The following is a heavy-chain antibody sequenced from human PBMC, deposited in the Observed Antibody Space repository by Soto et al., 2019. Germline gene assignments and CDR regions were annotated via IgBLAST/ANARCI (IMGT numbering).Heavy chain of an antibody. J-gene: IGHJ6*02. V-gene: IGHV3-23*01. Sequence: EVQLLESGGGLVQPGGSLRLSCAAAGFTFSNYALTWVRQSPGKGLEWVSTFSGSGGSTYYADSVRGRFTISRDNSKNTLVLQMNSLRGEDTAIYYCARDWTGDTCPCLDVWGQGTTVSVSS. D-gene: IGHD3-3*01. CDR3: ARDWTGDTCPCLDV. CDR1: GFTFSNYA. CDR2: FSGSGGST.